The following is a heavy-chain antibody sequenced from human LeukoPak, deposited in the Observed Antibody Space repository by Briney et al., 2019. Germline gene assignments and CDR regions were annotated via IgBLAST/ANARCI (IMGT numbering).Heavy chain of an antibody. CDR3: ARRAGAYSHPYDY. J-gene: IGHJ4*02. V-gene: IGHV3-21*04. CDR1: GFTFSSSS. Sequence: GGSLRLSCAVSGFTFSSSSMNWVRQAPGKGLEWVSSISRSSRYSHYADSVKGRFTISRDNSKNTLYLQMNSLRAEDTAVYYCARRAGAYSHPYDYWGQGTLVTVSS. D-gene: IGHD4/OR15-4a*01. CDR2: ISRSSRYS.